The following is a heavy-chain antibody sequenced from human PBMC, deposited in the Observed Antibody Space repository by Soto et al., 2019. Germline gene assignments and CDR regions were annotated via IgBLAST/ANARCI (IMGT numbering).Heavy chain of an antibody. CDR1: GFAFRSYN. CDR2: ISSGSSNI. J-gene: IGHJ4*02. Sequence: EVQLVESGGGLVKPGGSLTLSCAGSGFAFRSYNMNWVRQPPGKGLEWVASISSGSSNIYYADSVKGRFTISRDNAKDSLYLHMDSLRASDSAVYYCACATVVAGTFDFWGQGTLPTVSS. CDR3: ACATVVAGTFDF. V-gene: IGHV3-21*01. D-gene: IGHD2-15*01.